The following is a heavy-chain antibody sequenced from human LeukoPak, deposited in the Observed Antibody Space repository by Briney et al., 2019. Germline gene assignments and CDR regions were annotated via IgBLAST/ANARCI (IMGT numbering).Heavy chain of an antibody. D-gene: IGHD3-22*01. J-gene: IGHJ4*02. V-gene: IGHV3-23*01. CDR3: AKRGVVIRVILVGFHKEAYYFDS. CDR1: GITLSNYG. CDR2: ISDSGGRT. Sequence: GGSLRLSCAVSGITLSNYGMSWVRQAPGKGLEWVAGISDSGGRTNYADSVKGRFTISRDNPKNTLYLPMNSLRAEDTAVYFCAKRGVVIRVILVGFHKEAYYFDSWGQGALVSVSS.